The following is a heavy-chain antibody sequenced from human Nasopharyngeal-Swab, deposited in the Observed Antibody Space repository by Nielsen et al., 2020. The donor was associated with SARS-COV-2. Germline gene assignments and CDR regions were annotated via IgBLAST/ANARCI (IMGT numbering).Heavy chain of an antibody. V-gene: IGHV3-30-3*01. D-gene: IGHD2-2*02. CDR2: ISYDGSNK. CDR3: ARVRKDCSSTSCYTSDY. J-gene: IGHJ4*02. Sequence: WIRQPPGKGLEWVAVISYDGSNKYYADSVKGRFTISRDNSKNTLYLQMNSLRAEDTAVYYCARVRKDCSSTSCYTSDYWGQGTLVTVSS.